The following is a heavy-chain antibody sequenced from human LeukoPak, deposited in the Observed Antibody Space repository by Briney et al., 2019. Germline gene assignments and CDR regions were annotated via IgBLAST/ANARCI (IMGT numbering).Heavy chain of an antibody. CDR1: GFTFSSYW. V-gene: IGHV3-7*01. Sequence: PGGSLRLSCAASGFTFSSYWMSWVRQAPGKGLEWVANIKQDGSEKYYVDSVKGRFTISRDNAKNSLYLQMNSLKAEDTAVYYCAREFSDYYYYIDVWGKGTTVTVSS. CDR2: IKQDGSEK. CDR3: AREFSDYYYYIDV. J-gene: IGHJ6*03.